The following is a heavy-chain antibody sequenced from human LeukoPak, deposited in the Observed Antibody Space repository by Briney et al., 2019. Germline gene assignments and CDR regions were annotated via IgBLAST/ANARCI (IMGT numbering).Heavy chain of an antibody. CDR3: TSDIVVVVAGDGMDV. J-gene: IGHJ6*02. Sequence: GGSLRLSCAASGFTFSSYAMSWVRQAPGKGLEWVSAISGSGGSTYYADSVKGRFTISRDNSKNTLYLQMNSLRAEDTAVYCCTSDIVVVVAGDGMDVWGQGTTVTVSS. D-gene: IGHD2-15*01. V-gene: IGHV3-23*01. CDR1: GFTFSSYA. CDR2: ISGSGGST.